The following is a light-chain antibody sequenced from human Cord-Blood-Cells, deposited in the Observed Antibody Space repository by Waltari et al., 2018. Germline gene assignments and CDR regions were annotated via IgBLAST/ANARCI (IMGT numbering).Light chain of an antibody. CDR1: SSDVGGHNY. CDR3: SSYTSSSTYV. J-gene: IGLJ1*01. V-gene: IGLV2-14*01. CDR2: EVS. Sequence: QSALTQPASVSGSPGPSITLSCTGTSSDVGGHNYVSWYQQHPGKAPKLMIYEVSNRPSGVSNRFSGSKSGNTASLTISGLQAEDEADYYCSSYTSSSTYVFGTGTKVTVL.